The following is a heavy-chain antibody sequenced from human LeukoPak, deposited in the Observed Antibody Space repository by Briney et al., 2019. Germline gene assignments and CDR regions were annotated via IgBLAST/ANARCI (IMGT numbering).Heavy chain of an antibody. CDR1: GFTFSAYS. CDR3: ARDFSGYDYNFDY. V-gene: IGHV3-21*01. D-gene: IGHD5-12*01. CDR2: ISSNSSYI. J-gene: IGHJ4*02. Sequence: GGSLRLPCAASGFTFSAYSMNWVRQAPGKGLEWVSSISSNSSYIDYADSMKGRFTISRDNTKKSLYLQMNSLRAEDTAVYYCARDFSGYDYNFDYWGQGTLVTVSS.